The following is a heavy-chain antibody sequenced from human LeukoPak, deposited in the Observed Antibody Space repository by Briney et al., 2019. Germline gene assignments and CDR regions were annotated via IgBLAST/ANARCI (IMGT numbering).Heavy chain of an antibody. CDR2: ISSRGDSI. CDR3: ARADSSWYWGWFDP. J-gene: IGHJ5*02. CDR1: GFTFSGYY. Sequence: PGGSLRLSCAAAGFTFSGYYMSWIRQAPGKGLEWISYISSRGDSIQYADSVKGRFTMSRDNAKNSVHLQMSSLRAEDTAVYYCARADSSWYWGWFDPWGQGILVTVSS. V-gene: IGHV3-11*01. D-gene: IGHD6-13*01.